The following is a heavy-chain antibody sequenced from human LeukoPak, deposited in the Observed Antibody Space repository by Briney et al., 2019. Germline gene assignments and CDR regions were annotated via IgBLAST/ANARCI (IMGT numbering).Heavy chain of an antibody. CDR3: ARARYYYDSSGYYDY. D-gene: IGHD3-22*01. Sequence: SETLSLTCAVYGGSFSGYYWSWIRQPPGKGLEWIGEINHSGSTNYNPSLKSRVTISVDTSKNQFSLKLSSVTAADTAVYYCARARYYYDSSGYYDYWGQGTLVTVSS. V-gene: IGHV4-34*01. CDR2: INHSGST. CDR1: GGSFSGYY. J-gene: IGHJ4*02.